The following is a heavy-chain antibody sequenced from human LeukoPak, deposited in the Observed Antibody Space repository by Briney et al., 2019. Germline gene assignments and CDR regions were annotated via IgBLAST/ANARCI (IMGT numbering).Heavy chain of an antibody. CDR3: AREVAPGIAAAVY. V-gene: IGHV1-18*01. Sequence: GASVKVSCTASGYTFTSYGISWVRQAPGQGLEWMGWISVYNDNTNYAQKLQGRVTMTTDTSTSTAHMELRSLRSDDTAVYYCAREVAPGIAAAVYWGQGTLVTVSS. CDR2: ISVYNDNT. CDR1: GYTFTSYG. J-gene: IGHJ4*02. D-gene: IGHD6-13*01.